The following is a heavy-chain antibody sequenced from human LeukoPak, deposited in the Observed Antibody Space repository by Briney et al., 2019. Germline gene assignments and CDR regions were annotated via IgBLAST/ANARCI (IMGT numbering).Heavy chain of an antibody. D-gene: IGHD6-13*01. J-gene: IGHJ5*02. CDR2: INAGNGNT. V-gene: IGHV1-3*01. Sequence: GASVKVSCKASGYIFTSYAMHWVRQAPGQRLEWMGWINAGNGNTKYSQKLQGRVTITRDTSASTVYMELSSLRSEDTAVYYCARDIDRVFNWFDPWGQGTLVTVSS. CDR1: GYIFTSYA. CDR3: ARDIDRVFNWFDP.